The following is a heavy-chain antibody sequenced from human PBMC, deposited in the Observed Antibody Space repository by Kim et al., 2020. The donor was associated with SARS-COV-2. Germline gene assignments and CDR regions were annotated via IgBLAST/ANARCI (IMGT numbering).Heavy chain of an antibody. J-gene: IGHJ4*02. D-gene: IGHD3-3*01. V-gene: IGHV7-4-1*02. Sequence: ASVKVSCKASGYTFTDYAMNWVRQAPGQGLEWLGWITTNTGNPTYAQGLTGRFVFSLDTSVSTAYLQISSLKAEDTAVYYCARDGNGVRLESVFDYWGQGTLVTVSS. CDR3: ARDGNGVRLESVFDY. CDR2: ITTNTGNP. CDR1: GYTFTDYA.